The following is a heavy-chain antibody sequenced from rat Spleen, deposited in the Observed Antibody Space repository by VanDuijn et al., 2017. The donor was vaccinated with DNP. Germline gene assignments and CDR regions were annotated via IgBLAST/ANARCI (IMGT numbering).Heavy chain of an antibody. D-gene: IGHD1-7*01. V-gene: IGHV5-31*01. J-gene: IGHJ2*01. Sequence: EVQLVESGGGLVQPGRSLKLSCTASGFTFSDYWMTWIRQVPGKGLEWVASITSSGGGAYYPDSVKGRFTISRDNAKSTLCLQMNRSRSVAKATTXXAXXXDYXXXWGQGVXXTVSX. CDR2: ITSSGGGA. CDR3: AXXXDYXXX. CDR1: GFTFSDYW.